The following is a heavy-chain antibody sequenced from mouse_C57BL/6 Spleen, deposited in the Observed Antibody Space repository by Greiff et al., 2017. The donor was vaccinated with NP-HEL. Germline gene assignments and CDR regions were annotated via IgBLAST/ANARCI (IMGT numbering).Heavy chain of an antibody. Sequence: VQLQQSGAELVKPGASVKISCKASGYAFSSYWMNWVKQRPGKGLEWIGQIYPGDGDTNYNGKFKGKATLTADKSSSTAYMQLSSLTSEDSAVYFCAREELLLYYAMDYWGQGTSVTVSS. CDR1: GYAFSSYW. D-gene: IGHD2-12*01. CDR3: AREELLLYYAMDY. V-gene: IGHV1-80*01. J-gene: IGHJ4*01. CDR2: IYPGDGDT.